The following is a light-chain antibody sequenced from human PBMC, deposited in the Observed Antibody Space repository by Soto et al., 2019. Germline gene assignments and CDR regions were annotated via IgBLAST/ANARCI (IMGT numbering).Light chain of an antibody. Sequence: EIVLTQSPGTLSLSPGERATLSCRTSQTVSSTYFAWYQQRPGQAPRLLFSDASTRATGIPDRFSCSGSGRDFTLTISKREPEDYAVYYCQQFGSSPITFRQGTRLEMK. CDR3: QQFGSSPIT. J-gene: IGKJ5*01. CDR2: DAS. CDR1: QTVSSTY. V-gene: IGKV3-20*01.